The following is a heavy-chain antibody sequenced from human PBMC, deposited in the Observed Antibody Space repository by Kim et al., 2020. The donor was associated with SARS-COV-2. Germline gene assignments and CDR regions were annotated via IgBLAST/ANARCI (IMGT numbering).Heavy chain of an antibody. D-gene: IGHD3-22*01. J-gene: IGHJ2*01. CDR3: ARGGLGSGYYYPYWYFDL. CDR1: GGSFSGYY. CDR2: INHSGST. V-gene: IGHV4-34*01. Sequence: SETLSLTCAVYGGSFSGYYWSWIRQPPGKGLEWIGEINHSGSTNYNPSLKSRVTISVDTSKNQFSLKLSSVTAADTAVYYCARGGLGSGYYYPYWYFDL.